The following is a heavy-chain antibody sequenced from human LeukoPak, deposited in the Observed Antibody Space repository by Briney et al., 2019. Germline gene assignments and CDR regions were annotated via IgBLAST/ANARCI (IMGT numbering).Heavy chain of an antibody. CDR2: IISGGST. V-gene: IGHV3-23*01. D-gene: IGHD5-18*01. CDR3: AKDHIEGIRVFVS. Sequence: PGGSLRLSCAASGFTFTTYAMTWVRQAPGKGLEWVSTIISGGSTYYADSVKGRFTISRDNSKNTLYLQMNSLRAEDTAIYYCAKDHIEGIRVFVSWGQGTLVTVSS. CDR1: GFTFTTYA. J-gene: IGHJ4*02.